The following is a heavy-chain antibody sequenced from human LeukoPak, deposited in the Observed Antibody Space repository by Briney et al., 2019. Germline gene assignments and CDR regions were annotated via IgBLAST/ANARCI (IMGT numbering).Heavy chain of an antibody. V-gene: IGHV3-23*01. CDR1: GITLSNYG. D-gene: IGHD3-10*01. CDR3: AKRGVVIRVVLVGFHKEAYYFDS. Sequence: GGSLRLSCAVSGITLSNYGMSWVRQAPGKGLEWVAGISVSGGKTNYADSVKGRFTISRDSPKNTLYLQMNSLRAEDTAVYFCAKRGVVIRVVLVGFHKEAYYFDSWGQGALVTVSS. CDR2: ISVSGGKT. J-gene: IGHJ4*02.